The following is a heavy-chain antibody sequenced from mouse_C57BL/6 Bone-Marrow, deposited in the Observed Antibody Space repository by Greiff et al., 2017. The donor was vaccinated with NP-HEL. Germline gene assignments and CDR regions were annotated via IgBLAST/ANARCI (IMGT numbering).Heavy chain of an antibody. CDR2: IGPGSGIT. J-gene: IGHJ3*01. CDR1: GYTFTDYY. Sequence: QVQLQQSGAELVKPGASVKISCKASGYTFTDYYINWVKQRPGQGLEWIGKIGPGSGITYYNEKFKGKATLTADKSSSTAYMQLSSLTSEDSAVYFCARSANYYGSSWAWFAYWGQGTLVTVSA. D-gene: IGHD1-1*01. V-gene: IGHV1-77*01. CDR3: ARSANYYGSSWAWFAY.